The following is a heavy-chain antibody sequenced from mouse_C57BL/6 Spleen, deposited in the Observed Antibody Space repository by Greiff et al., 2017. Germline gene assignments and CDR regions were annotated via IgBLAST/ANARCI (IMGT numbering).Heavy chain of an antibody. D-gene: IGHD4-1*01. CDR3: ARSLTGTGYFDV. Sequence: QVQLQQPGAELVKPGASVKLSCKASGYTFTSYWMQWVKQRPGQGLEWIGEIDPSDSYTNYNQKFKGKATLTVDTSSSTAYMQLSSLTSEDSAVYYCARSLTGTGYFDVWGTGTTVTVSS. CDR1: GYTFTSYW. V-gene: IGHV1-50*01. J-gene: IGHJ1*03. CDR2: IDPSDSYT.